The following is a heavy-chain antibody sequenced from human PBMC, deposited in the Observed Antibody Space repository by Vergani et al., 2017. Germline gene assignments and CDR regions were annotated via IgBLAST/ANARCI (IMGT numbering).Heavy chain of an antibody. CDR2: INPNSGGT. CDR1: GYTFTGYY. J-gene: IGHJ6*04. Sequence: QVQLVQSGAEVKKPGASVKVSCKASGYTFTGYYMHWVRQAPGQGLEWMGWINPNSGGTNYAQKFQGRVTMTRDTSISTAYMELGRLRSDDTAVYYCARDPSSWYYYYGMDVWGKGTTVTVSS. D-gene: IGHD6-13*01. V-gene: IGHV1-2*02. CDR3: ARDPSSWYYYYGMDV.